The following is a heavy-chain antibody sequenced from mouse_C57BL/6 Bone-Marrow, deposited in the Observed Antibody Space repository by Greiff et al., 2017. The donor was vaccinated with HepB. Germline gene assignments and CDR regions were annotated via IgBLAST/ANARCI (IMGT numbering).Heavy chain of an antibody. Sequence: VQLQQPGAELVKPGASVKLSCKASGYTFTSYWMHWVKQRPIQGLEWIGNIDPSDSETHYNQKFKDKATLTVDKSSSTAYMQLSSLTSEYSAVYYCARFYPGYNYAMDYWGQGTSVTVSS. CDR2: IDPSDSET. J-gene: IGHJ4*01. CDR1: GYTFTSYW. D-gene: IGHD2-2*01. CDR3: ARFYPGYNYAMDY. V-gene: IGHV1-52*01.